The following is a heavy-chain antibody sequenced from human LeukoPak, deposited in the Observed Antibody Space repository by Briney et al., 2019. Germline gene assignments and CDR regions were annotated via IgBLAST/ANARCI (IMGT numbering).Heavy chain of an antibody. CDR2: IGTAGDT. Sequence: GGSLRLSCAASGFTFSSYDMHWVRQATGKGLEWVSAIGTAGDTYYPGSVKGRFTISRENAKNSLYLQMNSLRAGDTAVYYCARSLLWFGELVYGMDVWGQGTTVTVSS. J-gene: IGHJ6*02. D-gene: IGHD3-10*01. CDR1: GFTFSSYD. CDR3: ARSLLWFGELVYGMDV. V-gene: IGHV3-13*01.